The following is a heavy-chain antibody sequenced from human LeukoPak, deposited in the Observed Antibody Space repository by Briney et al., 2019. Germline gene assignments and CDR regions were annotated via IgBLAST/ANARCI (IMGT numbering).Heavy chain of an antibody. CDR2: IIPIFGTA. D-gene: IGHD6-19*01. CDR1: GGTFSSYA. CDR3: ARNFNDGSGWFN. Sequence: GASVKVSCKASGGTFSSYAISWVRQAPGQGLEWMGGIIPIFGTANYAQKFQGRVTITADESTSTAYMELSSLRSEDTAVYCCARNFNDGSGWFNWGQGTLVTVSS. V-gene: IGHV1-69*13. J-gene: IGHJ4*02.